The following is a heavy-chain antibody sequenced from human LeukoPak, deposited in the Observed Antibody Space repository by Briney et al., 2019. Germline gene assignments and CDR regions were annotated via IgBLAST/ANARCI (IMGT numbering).Heavy chain of an antibody. CDR2: IYTSGST. Sequence: KTSQTLSLTCTVSGGSISSGSYYWSWIRQPAGKGLEWIGRIYTSGSTNYNPSLKSRVTISVDTSKNQFSLKLSSVTAADTAVYYCARWAMPLLGVQRGFDPWGQGTLVTVSS. CDR1: GGSISSGSYY. D-gene: IGHD2-2*01. CDR3: ARWAMPLLGVQRGFDP. J-gene: IGHJ5*02. V-gene: IGHV4-61*02.